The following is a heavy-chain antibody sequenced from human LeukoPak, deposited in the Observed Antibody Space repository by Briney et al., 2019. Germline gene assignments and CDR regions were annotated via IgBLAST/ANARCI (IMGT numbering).Heavy chain of an antibody. CDR2: ISRSGSTT. V-gene: IGHV3-48*03. CDR1: GFTFSSYE. CDR3: ARDGYTYGMVFDY. J-gene: IGHJ4*02. Sequence: GGSLRLSCAASGFTFSSYEMNWVRQAPGKGLEWVSYISRSGSTTSYADSVKGRFTISRDNAKNSLYLQMNSLRAEDTAVYYCARDGYTYGMVFDYWGQGTLVTVSS. D-gene: IGHD5-18*01.